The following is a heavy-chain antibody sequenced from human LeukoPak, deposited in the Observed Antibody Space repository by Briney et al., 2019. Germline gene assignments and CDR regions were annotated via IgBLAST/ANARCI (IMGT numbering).Heavy chain of an antibody. V-gene: IGHV4-4*07. D-gene: IGHD3-16*02. J-gene: IGHJ4*02. Sequence: SETLSLTCTVSGVSISSYYWSWIRQPAGKGLEWIGRIYTSGSTNYNPSLKSRVTISVDTSKNQFSLKLSSVTAADTAVYYCASSQGVIADFDYWGQGTLVTVSS. CDR2: IYTSGST. CDR1: GVSISSYY. CDR3: ASSQGVIADFDY.